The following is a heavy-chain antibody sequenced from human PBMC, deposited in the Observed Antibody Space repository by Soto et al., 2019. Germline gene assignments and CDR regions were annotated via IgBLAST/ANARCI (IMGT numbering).Heavy chain of an antibody. J-gene: IGHJ4*02. Sequence: PSETLSLTCTVSGSSISSGGYYWNWIRQHPGKGLEWIGYIYYSGSTNYNPSLKSRVTISVNTSKNQFSLRLSSVTAADTAVYYCARGTFSGSYSYYFDYWGQGTLVTVSS. CDR3: ARGTFSGSYSYYFDY. CDR2: IYYSGST. D-gene: IGHD3-10*01. CDR1: GSSISSGGYY. V-gene: IGHV4-31*03.